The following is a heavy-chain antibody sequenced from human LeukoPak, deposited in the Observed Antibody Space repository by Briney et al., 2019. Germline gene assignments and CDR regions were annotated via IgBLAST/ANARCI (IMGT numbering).Heavy chain of an antibody. Sequence: GGSLRLSCAASGFTFSSYGMHWVRQAPGKGLEWVAVISYDGSNKYYADSVKGRFTISRDNFKNTLYLQMNSLRAEDTAVYYCAKDPAAAVAYYYGMDVWGQGTTVTVSS. CDR2: ISYDGSNK. V-gene: IGHV3-30*18. CDR1: GFTFSSYG. J-gene: IGHJ6*02. D-gene: IGHD6-13*01. CDR3: AKDPAAAVAYYYGMDV.